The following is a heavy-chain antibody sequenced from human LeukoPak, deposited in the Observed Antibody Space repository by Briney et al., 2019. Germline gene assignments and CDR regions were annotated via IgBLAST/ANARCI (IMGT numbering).Heavy chain of an antibody. D-gene: IGHD2-2*01. CDR3: AKVRSLGYCSSTSCLNWFDH. V-gene: IGHV3-23*01. CDR2: ISGSGGST. J-gene: IGHJ5*02. CDR1: GFTFSSYA. Sequence: PGGSLRLSCAASGFTFSSYAMSWVRQAPGKGLEWVSAISGSGGSTYYADSVKGRFTISRDNSKNTLYLQMNSLRAEDTAVYYCAKVRSLGYCSSTSCLNWFDHWGQGTLVTVSS.